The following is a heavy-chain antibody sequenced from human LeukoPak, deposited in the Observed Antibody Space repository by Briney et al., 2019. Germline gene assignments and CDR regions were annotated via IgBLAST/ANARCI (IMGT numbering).Heavy chain of an antibody. CDR3: ATDRSLMSAFDI. D-gene: IGHD2-8*01. CDR1: GYTLTELS. J-gene: IGHJ3*02. CDR2: FDPEDGET. V-gene: IGHV1-24*01. Sequence: ASVKVSCKVSGYTLTELSMHWVRQAPGKGLEWMGGFDPEDGETIYAQKFQGRVTMTEDTSTDTAYMEPSSLRSEDTAVYYCATDRSLMSAFDIWGQGTMVTVSS.